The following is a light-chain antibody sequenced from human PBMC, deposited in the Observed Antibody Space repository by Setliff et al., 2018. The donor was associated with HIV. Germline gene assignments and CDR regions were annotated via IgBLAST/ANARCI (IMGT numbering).Light chain of an antibody. J-gene: IGLJ1*01. V-gene: IGLV1-40*01. CDR3: QSYDSSLSGYV. Sequence: QSVLTQPPSVSGAPGQRVTISCTGSSSNIGADYDVHWYQQLPGTAPKLLISGHNNRPSGVPDRFSGSKSGTSASLAITGLQAEDEADYYCQSYDSSLSGYVFGSGTKATVL. CDR2: GHN. CDR1: SSNIGADYD.